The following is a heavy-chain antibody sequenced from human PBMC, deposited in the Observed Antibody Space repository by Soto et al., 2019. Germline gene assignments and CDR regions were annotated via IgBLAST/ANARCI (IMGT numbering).Heavy chain of an antibody. CDR1: GYTFTGYY. J-gene: IGHJ6*02. Sequence: GASVKVSCKASGYTFTGYYMHWVRQAPGQGLEWMGWINPNSGGTNYAQKFQGWVTMTRDTSISTAYMELSRLRSDDTAVYYCARSNYSSGWFSAYDGMDVWGQGTTVTVSS. CDR2: INPNSGGT. D-gene: IGHD6-19*01. V-gene: IGHV1-2*04. CDR3: ARSNYSSGWFSAYDGMDV.